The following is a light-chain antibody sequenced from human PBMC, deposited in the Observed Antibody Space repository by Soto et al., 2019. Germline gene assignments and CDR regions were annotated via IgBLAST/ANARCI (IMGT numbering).Light chain of an antibody. CDR1: QGIRNW. CDR3: QQVKSYPRT. J-gene: IGKJ4*01. V-gene: IGKV1-12*01. Sequence: DIQMTQSPSSVAASIGDRVTIRCGASQGIRNWLAWYQQTPGKAPELLIFAASSMQSGVPSRFSGRKVGTQFILTIDSLQPEDFATYYCQQVKSYPRTFGGGTKVDIK. CDR2: AAS.